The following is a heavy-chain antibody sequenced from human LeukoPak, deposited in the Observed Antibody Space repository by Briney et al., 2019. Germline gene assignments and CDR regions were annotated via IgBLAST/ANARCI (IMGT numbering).Heavy chain of an antibody. D-gene: IGHD2-15*01. CDR2: TYYRSKWYN. V-gene: IGHV6-1*01. CDR1: GDSVSSNSAA. J-gene: IGHJ6*02. CDR3: ARAFQGKGIISYYYYGMDV. Sequence: SQTLSLTCAISGDSVSSNSAAWNWIRQSPSRGLEWLRRTYYRSKWYNDYAVSVKSRITINPDTSKNQFSLQLNSVTPEDTAVYYCARAFQGKGIISYYYYGMDVWGQGTTVTVSS.